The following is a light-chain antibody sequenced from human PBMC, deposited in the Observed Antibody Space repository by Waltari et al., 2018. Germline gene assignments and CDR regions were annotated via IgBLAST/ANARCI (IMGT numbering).Light chain of an antibody. V-gene: IGKV1-12*01. J-gene: IGKJ2*01. CDR2: SAS. CDR3: QQANSVPT. Sequence: DIQMTQSPSSVSASVGDRVTIPCRASQGISTWLGWYQQKPGKAPKLLIYSASTLQSGVPSRFSGSGSGTDFTLTISSLQPEDFATYYCQQANSVPTFGQGTKVEI. CDR1: QGISTW.